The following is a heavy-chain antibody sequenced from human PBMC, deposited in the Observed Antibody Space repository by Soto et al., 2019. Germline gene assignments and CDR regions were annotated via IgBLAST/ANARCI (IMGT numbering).Heavy chain of an antibody. J-gene: IGHJ4*02. V-gene: IGHV4-39*01. Sequence: LSLTCTVSGGSISSSSYYWGWIRQSPGKGLEWIGTIYYSGNTYYNPSLKSRVTISVDTSKKQFSLKLSSVTAADTAVYYCAAIYCGGNCYAGYFDCWGQGTLVTVSS. D-gene: IGHD2-21*02. CDR3: AAIYCGGNCYAGYFDC. CDR2: IYYSGNT. CDR1: GGSISSSSYY.